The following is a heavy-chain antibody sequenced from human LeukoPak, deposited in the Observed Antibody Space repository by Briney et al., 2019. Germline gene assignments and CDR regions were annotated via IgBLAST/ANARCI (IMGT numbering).Heavy chain of an antibody. J-gene: IGHJ4*02. CDR3: ARAFGIVGARWVRLIEY. D-gene: IGHD1-26*01. Sequence: SETLSLTCAVYGGSFSGYYWSWIRQPPGKGLEWIGEINHSGSTNYNPSLKSRVTISVDTSKNQFSLKLSSVTAADTAVYYCARAFGIVGARWVRLIEYWGQGTLVTVSS. CDR2: INHSGST. V-gene: IGHV4-34*01. CDR1: GGSFSGYY.